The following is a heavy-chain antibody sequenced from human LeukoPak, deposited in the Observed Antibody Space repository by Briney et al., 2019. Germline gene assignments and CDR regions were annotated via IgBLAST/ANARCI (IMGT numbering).Heavy chain of an antibody. Sequence: ASVKVSCKASGYTFTSYGISWVRQAPGQGLEWMGWISAYNGNTNYAQKLQGRVTVTTDTSTSTAYMELRSLRSDDTAVYYCARFMDYGSGSYPNLDYWGQGTLVTVSS. CDR2: ISAYNGNT. J-gene: IGHJ4*02. V-gene: IGHV1-18*01. CDR3: ARFMDYGSGSYPNLDY. D-gene: IGHD3-10*01. CDR1: GYTFTSYG.